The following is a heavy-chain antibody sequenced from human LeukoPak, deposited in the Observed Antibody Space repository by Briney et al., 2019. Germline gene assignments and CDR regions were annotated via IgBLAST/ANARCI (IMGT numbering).Heavy chain of an antibody. D-gene: IGHD5-18*01. CDR1: GFNFNNYA. CDR2: ISDNDGTT. Sequence: PGGSLRLSCAASGFNFNNYAMSWVRQTPGKGLEWVSGISDNDGTTYYTDSVRGRFTISRDNSKDTVYLQMKNLRAEDTALYFCVRHDSYIPFWGQGSLVTVSS. V-gene: IGHV3-23*01. CDR3: VRHDSYIPF. J-gene: IGHJ1*01.